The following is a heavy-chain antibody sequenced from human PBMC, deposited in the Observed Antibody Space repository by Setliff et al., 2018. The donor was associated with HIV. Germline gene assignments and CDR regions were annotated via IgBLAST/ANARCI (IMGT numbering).Heavy chain of an antibody. CDR1: GYTFSGRY. CDR2: INPNGGET. Sequence: ASVKVSCKASGYTFSGRYVHWVRQAPGQGLEWMGWINPNGGETNFAHKFQGRVTLTSDTSISTAYMELLRLRSDGTSVFYCVRGGDYCSSTSCYDPFDSWGQGTPVTVSS. D-gene: IGHD2-2*01. CDR3: VRGGDYCSSTSCYDPFDS. J-gene: IGHJ4*02. V-gene: IGHV1-2*02.